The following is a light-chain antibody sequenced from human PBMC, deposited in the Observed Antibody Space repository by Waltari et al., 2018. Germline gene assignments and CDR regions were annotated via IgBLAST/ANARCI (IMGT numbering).Light chain of an antibody. J-gene: IGLJ2*01. CDR3: CSYASSSPRLI. CDR1: YSNVGSYDL. CDR2: EVL. Sequence: QSALTQPASVSGSLGQSISISCSGTYSNVGSYDLVSWYHQRPGEAPILLIYEVLKRPSGISKRVSGSKSGNAASLTISALQPEDEGTYYCCSYASSSPRLIFGGGTELSVL. V-gene: IGLV2-23*02.